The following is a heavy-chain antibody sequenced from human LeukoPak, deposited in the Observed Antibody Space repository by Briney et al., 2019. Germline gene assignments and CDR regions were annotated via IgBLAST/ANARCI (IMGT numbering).Heavy chain of an antibody. J-gene: IGHJ6*03. V-gene: IGHV4-61*02. Sequence: PSETLSLTCTVSGGSISSGSYYWSWIRQPAGKGLEWIGRIYTSGSTNYNPSLKSRVTMSVDTSKNQFSLKLSSVTAADTAVYYCARDSQLLFRNYYYYMDVWGKGTTVTVSS. D-gene: IGHD2-2*01. CDR3: ARDSQLLFRNYYYYMDV. CDR2: IYTSGST. CDR1: GGSISSGSYY.